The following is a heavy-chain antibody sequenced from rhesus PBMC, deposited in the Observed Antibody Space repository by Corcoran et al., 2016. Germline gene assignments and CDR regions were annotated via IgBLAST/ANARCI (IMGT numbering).Heavy chain of an antibody. V-gene: IGHV3S5*01. CDR2: INYTGSTT. Sequence: EVQLVESGGGLVQPGGSLRLSCAASGFSFSRYGMSWVRTAPGKGLEWVSTINYTGSTTDYADTVKGRFTISRDNSKNTLSLQMNSLRPEDTAVYYCASILDYWGQGVLVTVSS. J-gene: IGHJ4*01. D-gene: IGHD2-2*01. CDR3: ASILDY. CDR1: GFSFSRYG.